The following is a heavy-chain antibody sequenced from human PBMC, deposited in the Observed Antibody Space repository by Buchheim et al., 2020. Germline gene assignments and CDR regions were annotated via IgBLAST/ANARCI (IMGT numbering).Heavy chain of an antibody. J-gene: IGHJ2*01. CDR1: GYTLRNYA. V-gene: IGHV7-4-1*02. D-gene: IGHD6-6*01. Sequence: QVQLVQSGSELKEPGASVRVSCKASGYTLRNYAMNWVRQAPGQGLEWMGWINTDTGNPKYAQGFKGRFVFSLDTSVSTAYLQISSLKAEDTAFYYCARKRGGTSSDWYFDFWGRGTL. CDR2: INTDTGNP. CDR3: ARKRGGTSSDWYFDF.